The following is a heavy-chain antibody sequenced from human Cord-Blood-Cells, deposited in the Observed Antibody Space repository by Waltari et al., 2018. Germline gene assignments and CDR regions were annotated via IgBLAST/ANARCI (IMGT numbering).Heavy chain of an antibody. V-gene: IGHV4-39*01. CDR1: GGSISSSSYY. J-gene: IGHJ4*02. CDR3: ARLTYYDFWSGYYFDY. CDR2: IYYSGST. Sequence: QLQLQESGPGLVKPSETLSLTCTVPGGSISSSSYYWGWLRQPPGKGLEWIGSIYYSGSTYYNPSLKSRVTISVDTSKNQFSLKLSSVTAADTAVYYCARLTYYDFWSGYYFDYWGQGTLVTVSS. D-gene: IGHD3-3*01.